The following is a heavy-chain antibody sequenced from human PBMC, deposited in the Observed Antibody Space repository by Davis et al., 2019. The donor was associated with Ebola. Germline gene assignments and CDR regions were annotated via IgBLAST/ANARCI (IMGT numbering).Heavy chain of an antibody. CDR1: GFTFSRSG. D-gene: IGHD7-27*01. CDR2: LSYDGKRD. V-gene: IGHV3-30*04. CDR3: ARDGKDWGGLDY. Sequence: GESLKISCAASGFTFSRSGMHWVRQAPGKGLEWLAVLSYDGKRDYYADSVKGRFPISRDNSKSTLYLQINTLRDDDTAVYYCARDGKDWGGLDYWGQGTLVVVSS. J-gene: IGHJ4*02.